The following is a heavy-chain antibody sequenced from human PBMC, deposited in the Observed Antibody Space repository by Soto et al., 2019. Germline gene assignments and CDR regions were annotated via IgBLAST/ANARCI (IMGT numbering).Heavy chain of an antibody. V-gene: IGHV3-9*01. J-gene: IGHJ4*02. CDR1: GFTFDDYA. Sequence: EVQLVESGGGLVQPGRSLRLSCAASGFTFDDYAMHWVRQAPGKGLEWVSGISWYSGSIGYADAVKGRVTISRDNAKNSLYLQMNSLRAEDTALYYCAKDMRWELIMSPFDYWGQGTLVTVSS. CDR2: ISWYSGSI. D-gene: IGHD1-26*01. CDR3: AKDMRWELIMSPFDY.